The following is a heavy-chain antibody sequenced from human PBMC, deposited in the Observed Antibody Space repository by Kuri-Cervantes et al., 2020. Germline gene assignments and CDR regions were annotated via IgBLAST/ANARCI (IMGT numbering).Heavy chain of an antibody. J-gene: IGHJ4*02. CDR1: GFTFSSYG. V-gene: IGHV3-30*03. Sequence: GESLKISCAASGFTFSSYGMHWVRQAPGKGLEWVAVISYDGSNKYYADSVKGRFTISRDNSKNTLYLQMNSPRAEDTAVYYCARWGIAAAGTRWGQGTLVTVSS. CDR2: ISYDGSNK. CDR3: ARWGIAAAGTR. D-gene: IGHD6-13*01.